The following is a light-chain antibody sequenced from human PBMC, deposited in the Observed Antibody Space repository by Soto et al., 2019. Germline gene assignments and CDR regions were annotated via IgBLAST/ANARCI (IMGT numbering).Light chain of an antibody. CDR2: EVN. CDR3: SSFTRSSTWL. Sequence: QSALTQPASVSGSPGQSIAISCTGTSSDVGGYNYVSWYQQHPGKAPKLMIYEVNNRPSGVSNRFSGSKSGNTASLTISGLQAEDEADYYCSSFTRSSTWLFGGRTKLTVL. V-gene: IGLV2-14*01. CDR1: SSDVGGYNY. J-gene: IGLJ3*02.